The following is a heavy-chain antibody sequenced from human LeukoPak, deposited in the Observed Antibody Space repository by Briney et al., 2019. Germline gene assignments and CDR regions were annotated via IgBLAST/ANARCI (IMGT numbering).Heavy chain of an antibody. CDR3: AKDGRELLYCGGDCYDAFDI. V-gene: IGHV3-23*01. D-gene: IGHD2-21*02. CDR2: ISGSGFST. J-gene: IGHJ3*02. Sequence: GGSLRLSCAASGFTFSSYAMSWVRQAPGKGLEWVSTISGSGFSTYYADSVKGRFTISRDNSKNTLYVQMNSLSGEDTAVYYCAKDGRELLYCGGDCYDAFDIWGQGTMVTVSS. CDR1: GFTFSSYA.